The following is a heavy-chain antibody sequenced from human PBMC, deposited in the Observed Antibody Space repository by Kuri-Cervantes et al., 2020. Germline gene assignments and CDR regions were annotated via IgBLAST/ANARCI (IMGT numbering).Heavy chain of an antibody. CDR1: GYTFTSYY. J-gene: IGHJ5*02. V-gene: IGHV1-46*01. Sequence: ASVKVPCKASGYTFTSYYMHWVRQAPGQGLEWMGIINPSGGSTSYAQKFQGRVTMTRDTSTSTVYMELSSLRSEDTAVYYCARSHHDFWRFDPWGQGTLVTVSS. CDR2: INPSGGST. D-gene: IGHD3-3*01. CDR3: ARSHHDFWRFDP.